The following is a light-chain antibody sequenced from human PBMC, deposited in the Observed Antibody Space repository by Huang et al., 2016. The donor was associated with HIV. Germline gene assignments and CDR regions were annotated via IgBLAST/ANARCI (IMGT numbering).Light chain of an antibody. CDR2: LGS. CDR3: MQALQTPVT. J-gene: IGKJ5*01. V-gene: IGKV2-28*01. CDR1: QSLLHSNGYNY. Sequence: DIVVTQSPLSLLVIPGEPASISCRSSQSLLHSNGYNYLDWYLQKPGQSPQLLIYLGSNRASGVPDRFSGSGSGTDFTLKITRVEAEDVGVYYCMQALQTPVTFGQGTRLEIK.